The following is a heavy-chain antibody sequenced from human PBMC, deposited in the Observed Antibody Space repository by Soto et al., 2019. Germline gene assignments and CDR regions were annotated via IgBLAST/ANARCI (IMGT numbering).Heavy chain of an antibody. CDR2: ISPYNGNT. V-gene: IGHV1-18*04. CDR1: GYFFTSYG. CDR3: ARDFGSDLSAPGAVFDY. D-gene: IGHD3-3*01. Sequence: ASVKVSCKASGYFFTSYGITWVRQAPGQGLEWMGWISPYNGNTKYAQNFQGRVTMTTDTSTSTAYMEVRRLRSDDPAVYYCARDFGSDLSAPGAVFDYWGQGTLVTVSS. J-gene: IGHJ4*02.